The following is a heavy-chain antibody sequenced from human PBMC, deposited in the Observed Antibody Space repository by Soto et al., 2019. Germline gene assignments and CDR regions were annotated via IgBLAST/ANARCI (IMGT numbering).Heavy chain of an antibody. CDR2: ISTYNGNT. D-gene: IGHD3-22*01. CDR3: ARGPTDYYDSSANYFLDY. CDR1: GYTFITYG. Sequence: QVQLVQSGAEVKKPGASVKVSCKASGYTFITYGVTWVRQAPGQGLDWLGWISTYNGNTRYAERLQGRVTMTPDTTTNTAYMELRNLRSDDTAVYYCARGPTDYYDSSANYFLDYWGQGALVTVSS. V-gene: IGHV1-18*01. J-gene: IGHJ4*02.